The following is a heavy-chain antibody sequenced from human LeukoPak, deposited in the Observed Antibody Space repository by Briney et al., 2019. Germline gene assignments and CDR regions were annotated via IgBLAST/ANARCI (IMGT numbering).Heavy chain of an antibody. Sequence: SETLSLTFTVSGGSISSYYWSWIRQPPGKGLEWIGYIYYSGSTNYNPSLKSRVTISVDTSKDQFSLKLSSVTAADTAVYYCARDSGASGYYKIWGQGTMVTVSS. D-gene: IGHD5-12*01. CDR1: GGSISSYY. CDR3: ARDSGASGYYKI. CDR2: IYYSGST. V-gene: IGHV4-59*01. J-gene: IGHJ3*02.